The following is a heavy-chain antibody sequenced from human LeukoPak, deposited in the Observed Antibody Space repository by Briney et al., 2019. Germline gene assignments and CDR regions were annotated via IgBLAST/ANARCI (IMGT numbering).Heavy chain of an antibody. V-gene: IGHV4-39*01. CDR2: IYYSGST. Sequence: SETLSLTCSVSGGSISSSSHYWGWIRQPPGKGLEWIGSIYYSGSTYYNPSLKSRVTISVDTSKNQFSLKLSSVTAADTAVYYCARHQPYCSSTSCYDLDAFDIWGQGTMVTVSS. CDR3: ARHQPYCSSTSCYDLDAFDI. CDR1: GGSISSSSHY. D-gene: IGHD2-2*01. J-gene: IGHJ3*02.